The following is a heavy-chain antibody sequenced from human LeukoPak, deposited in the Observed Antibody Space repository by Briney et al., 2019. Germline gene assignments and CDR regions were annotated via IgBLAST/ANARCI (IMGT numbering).Heavy chain of an antibody. Sequence: ASVTVSCKASGYTFTSYAMHWVRQAPGQRLEWMGWINAGNGNTKYSQEFQGRVTITRDTSASTAYMELSSLRSEDMAVYYCARGYCSSTSCYYYFDYWGQGTLVTVSS. CDR3: ARGYCSSTSCYYYFDY. D-gene: IGHD2-2*01. J-gene: IGHJ4*02. V-gene: IGHV1-3*03. CDR2: INAGNGNT. CDR1: GYTFTSYA.